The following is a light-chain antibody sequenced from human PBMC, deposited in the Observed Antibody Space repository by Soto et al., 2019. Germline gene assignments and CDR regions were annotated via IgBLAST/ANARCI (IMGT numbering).Light chain of an antibody. Sequence: QSALTQPPSASGSPGQSVTISCTGTSSDVGAYKYVSWYQQYPGKAPKLMIYEVTKRPSGVPARFSGSKSGNTASLTVSGLQAEDEADYYCTSYVGNDIWVFGGGTMLTVL. J-gene: IGLJ3*02. CDR2: EVT. CDR1: SSDVGAYKY. CDR3: TSYVGNDIWV. V-gene: IGLV2-8*01.